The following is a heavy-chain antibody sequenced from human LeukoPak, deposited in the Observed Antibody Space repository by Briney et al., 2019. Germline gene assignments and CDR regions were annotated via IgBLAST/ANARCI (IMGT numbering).Heavy chain of an antibody. CDR1: GGTFSSYA. Sequence: ASVKVSCKASGGTFSSYAISWVRQAPGQGLEWMGGIIPIFGTANYAQKFQGRVTITADESTSTAYMELSSLRSEDTAVYYCARDIAHLEAVVVVAATGFDYWGQGTLVTVSS. J-gene: IGHJ4*02. D-gene: IGHD2-15*01. CDR3: ARDIAHLEAVVVVAATGFDY. CDR2: IIPIFGTA. V-gene: IGHV1-69*13.